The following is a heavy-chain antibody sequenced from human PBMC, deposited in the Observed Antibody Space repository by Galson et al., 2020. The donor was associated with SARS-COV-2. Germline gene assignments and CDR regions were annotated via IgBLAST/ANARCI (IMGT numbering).Heavy chain of an antibody. CDR2: IYYSGSP. CDR3: ARSYLPDYDSSGYLRDVVNWFDP. J-gene: IGHJ5*02. Sequence: ETSETLSLTCTVSGGYISSYYWSWIRQPPGKGLEWIGYIYYSGSPNYNPSLKSRVTISVDTSKNQFSLKLSSVTAADTAVYYCARSYLPDYDSSGYLRDVVNWFDPWGQGTLVTVSS. V-gene: IGHV4-59*01. CDR1: GGYISSYY. D-gene: IGHD3-22*01.